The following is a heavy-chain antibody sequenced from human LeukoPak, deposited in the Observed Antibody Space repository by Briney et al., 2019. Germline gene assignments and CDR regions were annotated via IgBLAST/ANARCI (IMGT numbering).Heavy chain of an antibody. Sequence: SQTLSLTCTVSGASIRSGDYYWSWIRQPPGKGLEWIGYIYDSGSTYYNPSLKSRITISVDTSKNQFSLKLSSVTAADTAVYYCARGVDYCSGGSCYKFPFDYWGQGTLVTVSS. CDR2: IYDSGST. D-gene: IGHD2-15*01. CDR3: ARGVDYCSGGSCYKFPFDY. J-gene: IGHJ4*02. CDR1: GASIRSGDYY. V-gene: IGHV4-30-4*01.